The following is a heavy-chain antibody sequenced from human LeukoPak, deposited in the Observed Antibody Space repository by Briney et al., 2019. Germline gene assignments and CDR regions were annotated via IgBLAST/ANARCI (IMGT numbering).Heavy chain of an antibody. D-gene: IGHD2-2*01. CDR3: ARAKAPYSSTILFDY. Sequence: PSQTLSLTCTVSGGSISSYYWSWIRQPPGKGLEWIGYIYYSGSTNYNPSLKSRVTISVDTSKNQFSLKLSSVTAADTAVYYCARAKAPYSSTILFDYWGQGTLLNLCS. J-gene: IGHJ4*02. CDR2: IYYSGST. CDR1: GGSISSYY. V-gene: IGHV4-59*01.